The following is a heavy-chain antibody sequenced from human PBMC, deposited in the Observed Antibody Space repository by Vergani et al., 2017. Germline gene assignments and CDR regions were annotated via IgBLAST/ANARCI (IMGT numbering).Heavy chain of an antibody. CDR2: ISGSGGST. Sequence: EVQLVESGGGLVQPGGSLRLSCAASGFTVSSNYMSWVRQAPGKGLEWVSAISGSGGSTYYADSVKGRFTISRDNSKNTLYLQMNSLRADDTAVYYCAKDTVAGTLGDGGQGTLVTVSS. CDR3: AKDTVAGTLGD. D-gene: IGHD6-19*01. V-gene: IGHV3-23*04. J-gene: IGHJ4*02. CDR1: GFTVSSNY.